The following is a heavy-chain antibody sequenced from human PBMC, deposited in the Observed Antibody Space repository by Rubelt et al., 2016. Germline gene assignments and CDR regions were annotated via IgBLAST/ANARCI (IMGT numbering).Heavy chain of an antibody. CDR2: ISDSGTTI. D-gene: IGHD3-10*01. V-gene: IGHV3-48*03. CDR1: GFTFSGYE. Sequence: GGSLRLSCAASGFTFSGYEMNWVRQAPGKGLEWVSYISDSGTTIYYADSVKGRFTLSRDNAKNSLYLQMNSLRAEDTAVYYCASEYGSGSYYARRDYWGQGTLVTVSS. J-gene: IGHJ4*02. CDR3: ASEYGSGSYYARRDY.